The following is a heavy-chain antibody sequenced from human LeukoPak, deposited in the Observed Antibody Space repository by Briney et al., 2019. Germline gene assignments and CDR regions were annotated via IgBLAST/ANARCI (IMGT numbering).Heavy chain of an antibody. CDR3: ARDPLGDSTYYFDY. J-gene: IGHJ4*02. V-gene: IGHV3-30*04. CDR2: ISYDGSNK. CDR1: AFTFGSYA. Sequence: GGSLRLSCAASAFTFGSYAVSWVRQAPGKGLEWVAVISYDGSNKYYADSVKGRFTISRDNSKNTLYLQMNSLRAEDTAVYYCARDPLGDSTYYFDYWGQGTLVTVSS. D-gene: IGHD2-21*01.